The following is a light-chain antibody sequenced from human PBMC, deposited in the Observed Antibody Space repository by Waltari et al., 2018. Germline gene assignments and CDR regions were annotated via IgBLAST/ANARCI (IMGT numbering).Light chain of an antibody. CDR2: DVS. CDR3: CSYAGSYVV. CDR1: RSDVGSYNY. V-gene: IGLV2-11*01. Sequence: QSALTQPRSVSGSPEQSVTLSCTGTRSDVGSYNYVSWYQQYPGKVPKLMIYDVSKRPSGVPDRFSGSKSGNTASLTISGLQAEDEADYYCCSYAGSYVVFGGGTKLTVL. J-gene: IGLJ2*01.